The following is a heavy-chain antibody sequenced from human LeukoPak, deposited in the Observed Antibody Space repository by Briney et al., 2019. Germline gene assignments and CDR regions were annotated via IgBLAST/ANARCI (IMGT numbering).Heavy chain of an antibody. Sequence: GGSLRLSCAASGFTFSSYSMNWVRQAPGKGLEWVSYISSSSSTIYYADSVKGRFTIYRDNSKNTLYLQMNSLRAEDTAIYYCAKDVGSSITARRAFDYWGQGSLVTVSS. V-gene: IGHV3-48*01. J-gene: IGHJ4*02. D-gene: IGHD6-6*01. CDR3: AKDVGSSITARRAFDY. CDR2: ISSSSSTI. CDR1: GFTFSSYS.